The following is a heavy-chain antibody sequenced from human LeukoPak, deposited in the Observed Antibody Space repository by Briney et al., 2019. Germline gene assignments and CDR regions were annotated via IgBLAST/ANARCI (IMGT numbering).Heavy chain of an antibody. D-gene: IGHD2-2*01. J-gene: IGHJ4*02. CDR2: ISSSSSNI. CDR1: GFTFSTYT. Sequence: GGSLRLSCAASGFTFSTYTMNWVRQAPGKGLEWVSSISSSSSNIYYADSVKGRFTISRDNAMNSVYLQMNSLRVEDTAVYYCARGYQRPDYWGQGTLTTVSS. V-gene: IGHV3-21*01. CDR3: ARGYQRPDY.